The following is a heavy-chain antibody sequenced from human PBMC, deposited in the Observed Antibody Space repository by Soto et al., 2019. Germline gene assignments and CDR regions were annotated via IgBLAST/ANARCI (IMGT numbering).Heavy chain of an antibody. V-gene: IGHV4-61*01. D-gene: IGHD2-15*01. J-gene: IGHJ3*02. CDR2: IYYSGST. CDR3: GTHVWGGGYDI. CDR1: GGSVSSGSYY. Sequence: PSESLSLTCTVAGGSVSSGSYYWSWIRQPPGKGLGWIGYIYYSGSTNYNPSLKSRATISVDTSKNQFSLKLSFGPAPAPAVEYCGTHVWGGGYDICGQGNMVT.